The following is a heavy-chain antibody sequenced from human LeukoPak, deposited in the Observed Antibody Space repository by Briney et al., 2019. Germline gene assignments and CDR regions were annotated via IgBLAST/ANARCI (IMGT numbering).Heavy chain of an antibody. D-gene: IGHD6-13*01. Sequence: GGSLRLSCAASGSTFSSYAMSWVRQAPGKGLEWVSAISGSGGSTYYADSVKGRFTISRDNSKNTLYLQMNSLRAEDTAVYYCAKDRVLYSSSLPFDYWGQGTLVTVSS. V-gene: IGHV3-23*01. CDR2: ISGSGGST. CDR1: GSTFSSYA. J-gene: IGHJ4*02. CDR3: AKDRVLYSSSLPFDY.